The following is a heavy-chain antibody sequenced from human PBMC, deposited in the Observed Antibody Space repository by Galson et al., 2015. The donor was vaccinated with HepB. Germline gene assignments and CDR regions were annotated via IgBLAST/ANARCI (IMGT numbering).Heavy chain of an antibody. CDR2: ISAYNGNT. J-gene: IGHJ4*02. D-gene: IGHD3-22*01. V-gene: IGHV1-18*04. CDR1: GYTFTSYG. CDR3: ARDWGGGYDSSGYSEVYDY. Sequence: SVKVSCKASGYTFTSYGISWVRQAPGQGLEWMGWISAYNGNTNYAQKLQGRVTMTTDTSTSTAYMELRSLRSDDTAVYYCARDWGGGYDSSGYSEVYDYWGQGTLVTVSS.